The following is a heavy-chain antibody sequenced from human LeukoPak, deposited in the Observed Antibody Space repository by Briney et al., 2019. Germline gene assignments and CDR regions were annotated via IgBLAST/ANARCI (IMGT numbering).Heavy chain of an antibody. Sequence: QASETLSLTCTVSGGSISSSSYYWGWIRQPPGKGLEWIGSIYYSGSTYYNPSLKSRVTISVGTSKNQFSLKLSSVTAADTAVYYCARGGYYDILTGYYPYNWFDPWGQGTLVTVSS. J-gene: IGHJ5*02. CDR3: ARGGYYDILTGYYPYNWFDP. CDR2: IYYSGST. CDR1: GGSISSSSYY. D-gene: IGHD3-9*01. V-gene: IGHV4-39*01.